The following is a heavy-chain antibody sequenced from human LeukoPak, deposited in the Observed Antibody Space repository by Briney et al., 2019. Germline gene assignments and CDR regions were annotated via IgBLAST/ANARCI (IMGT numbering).Heavy chain of an antibody. Sequence: TGGSLRLSCAASRFTFSSYGMSWVRQAPGKGLEWVSAIGGSGGGTYYADSVKGRFTISRDNSKNTLYLQMNSLGAEDTAVYYCAKVASGSYYNWPFDYWGQGTLVTVSS. D-gene: IGHD1-26*01. CDR3: AKVASGSYYNWPFDY. J-gene: IGHJ4*02. CDR2: IGGSGGGT. CDR1: RFTFSSYG. V-gene: IGHV3-23*01.